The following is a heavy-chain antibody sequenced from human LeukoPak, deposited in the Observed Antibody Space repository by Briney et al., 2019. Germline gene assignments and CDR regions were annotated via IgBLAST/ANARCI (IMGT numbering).Heavy chain of an antibody. D-gene: IGHD1-1*01. CDR1: GFTFSSYA. CDR3: AKSEVTTTPPDY. V-gene: IGHV3-23*01. J-gene: IGHJ4*02. CDR2: ISGSGGST. Sequence: GGSLRLSCAASGFTFSSYAMSWVRQAPGKGLEWVSVISGSGGSTYYADFVKGRFTISKDNSKNTLYVQMNSLRAEDTAVYYCAKSEVTTTPPDYWGQGTLVTVSS.